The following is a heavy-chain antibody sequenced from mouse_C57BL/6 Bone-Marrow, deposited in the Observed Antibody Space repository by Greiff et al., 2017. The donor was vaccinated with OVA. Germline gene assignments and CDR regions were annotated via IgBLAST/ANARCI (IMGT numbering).Heavy chain of an antibody. V-gene: IGHV1-61*01. D-gene: IGHD3-2*02. CDR1: GYTFTSYW. CDR3: ARRAQATCAMDY. J-gene: IGHJ4*01. CDR2: IYPSDSET. Sequence: QVQLQQPGAELVRPGSSVKLSCKASGYTFTSYWMDWVKQRPGQGLEWIGNIYPSDSETHYNQQFKDKATLTVDKSSSTAYMQLSSLTSEDSAVYYWARRAQATCAMDYWGQGTSVTVSS.